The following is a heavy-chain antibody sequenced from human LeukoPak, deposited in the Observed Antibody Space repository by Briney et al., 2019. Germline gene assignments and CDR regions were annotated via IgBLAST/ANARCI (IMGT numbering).Heavy chain of an antibody. CDR2: IYHSGST. CDR3: ARDQYCSGGSCYWFDP. J-gene: IGHJ5*02. Sequence: PSGTLSLTCAVSGGSISSSNWWTWVRQPPGKGLEWIGEIYHSGSTNYNPSLKSRVTISVDTSKNQFSLKLSSVTAADTAVYYCARDQYCSGGSCYWFDPWGQGTLVTVSS. V-gene: IGHV4-4*02. D-gene: IGHD2-15*01. CDR1: GGSISSSNW.